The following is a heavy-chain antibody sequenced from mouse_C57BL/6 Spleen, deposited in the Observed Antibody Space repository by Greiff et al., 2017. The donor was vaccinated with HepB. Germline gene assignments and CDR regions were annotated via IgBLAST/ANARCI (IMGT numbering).Heavy chain of an antibody. CDR2: IDPNSGGT. Sequence: VQLQQPGAELVKPGASVKLSCKASGYTFTSYWMHWVKQRPGRGLEWIGRIDPNSGGTKYNEKFKSKATLTVDKPSSTAYMQLSSLTSEDSAVYYCARRGMAGYDEGYAMDYWGQGTSVTVSS. D-gene: IGHD2-2*01. J-gene: IGHJ4*01. V-gene: IGHV1-72*01. CDR1: GYTFTSYW. CDR3: ARRGMAGYDEGYAMDY.